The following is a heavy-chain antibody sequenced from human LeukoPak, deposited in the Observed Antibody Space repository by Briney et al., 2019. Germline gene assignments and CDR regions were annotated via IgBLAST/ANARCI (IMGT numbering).Heavy chain of an antibody. CDR3: ASVRHDPLEYYYYIDV. CDR2: INPSGSP. J-gene: IGHJ6*03. V-gene: IGHV4-34*01. Sequence: PSETLSLTCAVYGDSLSRYYWTWIRQPPGKGLEWLGEINPSGSPDCNPSLKSRATISVDTSKNQFSLRLTSVTAADTAVYYCASVRHDPLEYYYYIDVWGKGTTVTVSS. D-gene: IGHD2/OR15-2a*01. CDR1: GDSLSRYY.